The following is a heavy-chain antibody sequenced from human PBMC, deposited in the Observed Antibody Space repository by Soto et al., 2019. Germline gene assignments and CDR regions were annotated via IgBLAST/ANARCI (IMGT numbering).Heavy chain of an antibody. CDR1: GFTFSSYA. CDR2: ISYDGSNK. D-gene: IGHD2-15*01. J-gene: IGHJ4*02. CDR3: ARLLGGVVAAIPSHIDY. V-gene: IGHV3-30-3*01. Sequence: QVQLVESGGGVVQPGRSLRLSCAASGFTFSSYAMHWVRQAPGKGLEWVAVISYDGSNKYYADSVKGRFTISRDNSKNTLYRQMNSLRAEDTAVYYCARLLGGVVAAIPSHIDYWGQGTLVTVSS.